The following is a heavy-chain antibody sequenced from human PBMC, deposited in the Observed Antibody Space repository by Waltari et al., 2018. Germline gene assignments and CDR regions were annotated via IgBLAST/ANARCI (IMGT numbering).Heavy chain of an antibody. CDR1: GGSFSGYY. J-gene: IGHJ5*02. CDR2: INHSGST. CDR3: ARVKSWYPYYYDSTNWFDP. V-gene: IGHV4-34*01. Sequence: QVQLQQWGAGLLKPSETLSLTCAVYGGSFSGYYWSWIRQPPGKGLEWIGEINHSGSTNYNPSLKSRVTISVDTSKNQFSLKLSSVTAADTAVYYCARVKSWYPYYYDSTNWFDPWGQGTLVTVSS. D-gene: IGHD3-22*01.